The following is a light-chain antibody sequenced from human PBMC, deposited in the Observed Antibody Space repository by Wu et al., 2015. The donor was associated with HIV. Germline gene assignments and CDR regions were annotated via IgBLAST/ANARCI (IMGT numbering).Light chain of an antibody. Sequence: VMTQSPVTLSVSPGERATLSCRASQNIGRNLAWYQHKPGQTPRLLIFGASTRATDIPIRFSGSGSGTEFTLTISSLQSEDFALYYCQQLNSYPRTFGQGTKVEIK. CDR1: QNIGRN. J-gene: IGKJ1*01. CDR2: GAS. V-gene: IGKV3-15*01. CDR3: QQLNSYPRT.